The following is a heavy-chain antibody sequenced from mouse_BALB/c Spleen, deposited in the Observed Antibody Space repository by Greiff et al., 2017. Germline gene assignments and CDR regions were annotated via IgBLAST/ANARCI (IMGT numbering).Heavy chain of an antibody. CDR1: GYTFTSYW. Sequence: LQQPGSELVRPGASVKLSCKASGYTFTSYWMHWVKQRPGQGLEWIGNIYPGSGSTNYDEKFKSKATLTVDTSSSTAYMQLSSLTSEGSAVYYCTRGGYWGQGTTLTVSS. CDR2: IYPGSGST. CDR3: TRGGY. V-gene: IGHV1S22*01. J-gene: IGHJ2*01.